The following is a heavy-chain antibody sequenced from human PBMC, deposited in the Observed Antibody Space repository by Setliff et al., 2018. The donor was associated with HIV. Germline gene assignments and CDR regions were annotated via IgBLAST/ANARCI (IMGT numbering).Heavy chain of an antibody. V-gene: IGHV1-2*06. J-gene: IGHJ3*01. CDR2: INPNNGVS. Sequence: ASVKVSCKAFGFVVSGYYMNWVRQAPGQGLEWMGRINPNNGVSNYAETFQGRVTMTLDTSISTAYLELNRLTAVDTAVYYCARPRVFDSFDVWGQGTMVTVSS. CDR1: GFVVSGYY. CDR3: ARPRVFDSFDV.